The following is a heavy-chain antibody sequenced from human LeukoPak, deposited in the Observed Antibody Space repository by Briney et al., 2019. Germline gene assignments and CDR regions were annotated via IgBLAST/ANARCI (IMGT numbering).Heavy chain of an antibody. Sequence: ASVKVSCKASGGTFSSYAISWVRQAPGQGLEWMGWISAYNGNTNYAQKLQGRVTMTTDTSTSTAYMELRSLRSDDTAVYYCARVGIQLWLRIFDYWGQGTLVTVSS. J-gene: IGHJ4*02. CDR3: ARVGIQLWLRIFDY. CDR2: ISAYNGNT. V-gene: IGHV1-18*01. CDR1: GGTFSSYA. D-gene: IGHD5-18*01.